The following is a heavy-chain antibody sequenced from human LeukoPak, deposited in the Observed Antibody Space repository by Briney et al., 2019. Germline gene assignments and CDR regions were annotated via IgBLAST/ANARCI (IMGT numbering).Heavy chain of an antibody. CDR1: GFTFSSYS. Sequence: PGGSLRLSCAASGFTFSSYSMNWVRQAPGKGLEWVSYISSSSSTIYYADSVKGRFTISRDNAKNSLYLQMNSLRAEDTAVYYCAREVGASEFDYWGQGTLVTASS. D-gene: IGHD1-26*01. V-gene: IGHV3-48*04. J-gene: IGHJ4*02. CDR2: ISSSSSTI. CDR3: AREVGASEFDY.